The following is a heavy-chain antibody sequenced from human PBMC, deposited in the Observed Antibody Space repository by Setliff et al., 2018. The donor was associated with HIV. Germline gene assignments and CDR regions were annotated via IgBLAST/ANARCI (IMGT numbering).Heavy chain of an antibody. J-gene: IGHJ3*02. CDR2: IYRSGST. Sequence: SETLSLTCAVSGDSVTTSSWWSWVRQSPGEGLEWIGEIYRSGSTNYNPSLKSRVTISLDKSKNQFSLKVNSVTAADTAVYYCTRRDNSVSGYYTDHAFDIWGQGTLVTVSS. V-gene: IGHV4-4*02. CDR3: TRRDNSVSGYYTDHAFDI. CDR1: GDSVTTSSW. D-gene: IGHD3-22*01.